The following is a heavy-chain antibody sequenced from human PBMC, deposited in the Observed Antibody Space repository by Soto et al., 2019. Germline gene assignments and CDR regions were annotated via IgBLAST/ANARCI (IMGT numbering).Heavy chain of an antibody. Sequence: QVQLQESGPGLVKPSETLSLTCTVSGGSIHGYYWTWSRQAPGRELEWIGYMYYTGDTNYNPSLKSRVSISIDKSKNLFSLNLTSVTDADTAIYYCARLVTGEAAGTFCFDPWGQGTQVTVSS. CDR2: MYYTGDT. CDR3: ARLVTGEAAGTFCFDP. D-gene: IGHD1-1*01. J-gene: IGHJ5*02. CDR1: GGSIHGYY. V-gene: IGHV4-59*01.